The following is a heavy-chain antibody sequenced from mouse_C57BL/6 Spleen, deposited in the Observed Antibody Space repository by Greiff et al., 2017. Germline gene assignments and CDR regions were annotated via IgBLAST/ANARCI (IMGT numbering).Heavy chain of an antibody. CDR2: ISGGGGNT. CDR3: ARQGWDGAWFAY. V-gene: IGHV5-9*01. Sequence: EVMLVESGGGLVKPGGSLKLSCAASGFTFSSYTMSWVRQTPEKRLEWVVTISGGGGNTYYPDSVTGRFTISRDNSKNTLYLQMSSLRSDDTALYYCARQGWDGAWFAYWGQGTLVTVSA. CDR1: GFTFSSYT. D-gene: IGHD4-1*01. J-gene: IGHJ3*01.